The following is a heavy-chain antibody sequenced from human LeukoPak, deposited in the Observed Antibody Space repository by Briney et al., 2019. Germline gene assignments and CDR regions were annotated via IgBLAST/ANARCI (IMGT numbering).Heavy chain of an antibody. D-gene: IGHD2-8*02. J-gene: IGHJ6*03. Sequence: GSLRLSCAASGFTFSSYAMSWVRQAPGKGLEWVSGISGSGGSTYYADSVKGRFTISRDNSKNKLYLQMNSLRAEDTAVYYCARVNRVRVPGGAGYYYYMEVWGKGTTVTVSS. CDR2: ISGSGGST. CDR1: GFTFSSYA. V-gene: IGHV3-23*01. CDR3: ARVNRVRVPGGAGYYYYMEV.